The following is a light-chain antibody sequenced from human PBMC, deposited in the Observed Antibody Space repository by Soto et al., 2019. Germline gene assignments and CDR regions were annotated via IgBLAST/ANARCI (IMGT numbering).Light chain of an antibody. CDR3: QSYDSSMTAVV. V-gene: IGLV1-40*01. CDR2: DNA. CDR1: SSNIGAGYD. Sequence: QSVLTQPPSVSGAPGQRVTISCTGSSSNIGAGYDVHWYKQLPGTAPKLLIYDNANRPSGVPDRFSGSKSGTSASLAITGLQAEDEADYYCQSYDSSMTAVVFGGGTKLTVL. J-gene: IGLJ2*01.